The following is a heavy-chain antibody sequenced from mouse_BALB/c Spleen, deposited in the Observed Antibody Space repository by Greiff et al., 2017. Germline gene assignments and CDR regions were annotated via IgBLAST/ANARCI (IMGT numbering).Heavy chain of an antibody. V-gene: IGHV5-6-3*01. Sequence: VQLKESGGGLVQPGGSLKLSCAASGFTFSSYGMSWVRQTPDKRLELVATINSNGGSTYYPDSVKGRFTISRDNAKNTLYLQMSSLKSEDTAMYYCARDGYYGNYVDYFDYWGQGTTLTVSS. CDR2: INSNGGST. CDR1: GFTFSSYG. D-gene: IGHD2-1*01. J-gene: IGHJ2*01. CDR3: ARDGYYGNYVDYFDY.